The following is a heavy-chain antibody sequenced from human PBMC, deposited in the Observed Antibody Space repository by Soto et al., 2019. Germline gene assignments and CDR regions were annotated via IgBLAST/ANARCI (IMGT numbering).Heavy chain of an antibody. CDR2: IWYDGSNK. J-gene: IGHJ4*02. Sequence: GGSLRLSCAASGFTFSSYGMHWVRQAPGKGLEWVAVIWYDGSNKYYADSVKGRFTISRDNSKNTLYLQMNSLRAEDMAVYYCAREFPDSTPVDYWGQGTLVTVSS. CDR3: AREFPDSTPVDY. CDR1: GFTFSSYG. V-gene: IGHV3-33*01.